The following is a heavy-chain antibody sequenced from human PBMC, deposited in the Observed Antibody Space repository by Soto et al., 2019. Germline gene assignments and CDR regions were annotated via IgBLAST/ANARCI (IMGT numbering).Heavy chain of an antibody. V-gene: IGHV4-59*01. CDR1: GDSISRYY. CDR3: ARYRREAVAGYTLDN. CDR2: VHYTGST. Sequence: SATQSLTCTVSGDSISRYYWSWLRHSPGKGLEWIGYVHYTGSTNYDPSLKSRVTISEDTSKSQFSLKVNSTTAADTAVYYCARYRREAVAGYTLDNWGQGILVTVSS. J-gene: IGHJ4*02. D-gene: IGHD6-13*01.